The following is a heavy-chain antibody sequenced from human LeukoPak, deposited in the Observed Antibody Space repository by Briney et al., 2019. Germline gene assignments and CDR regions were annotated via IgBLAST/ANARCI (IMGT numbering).Heavy chain of an antibody. CDR2: IKQDGSEK. D-gene: IGHD6-6*01. V-gene: IGHV3-7*01. Sequence: GGSLRLSCAASGFTFSSYAMSWVRQAPGKGLEWVANIKQDGSEKYYVDSVKGRFTISRDNAKNSLYLQMNSLRAEDTAVYYCARDSYSSSSDYWGQGTLVTVSS. J-gene: IGHJ4*02. CDR1: GFTFSSYA. CDR3: ARDSYSSSSDY.